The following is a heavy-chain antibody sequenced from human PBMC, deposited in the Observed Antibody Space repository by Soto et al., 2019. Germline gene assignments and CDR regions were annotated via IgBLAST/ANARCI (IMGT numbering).Heavy chain of an antibody. Sequence: EVQLVESGGGLVQPGGSLRLSCAASGFTFSSYSMNWVRQAPGKGLEWVSYISSSSSTIYYADSVKGRFTISRDNAKNSLDLQMNSLRAEDTAVYYCTRETQWLNWFDPWGQGTLVTVSS. CDR1: GFTFSSYS. J-gene: IGHJ5*02. D-gene: IGHD6-19*01. V-gene: IGHV3-48*01. CDR3: TRETQWLNWFDP. CDR2: ISSSSSTI.